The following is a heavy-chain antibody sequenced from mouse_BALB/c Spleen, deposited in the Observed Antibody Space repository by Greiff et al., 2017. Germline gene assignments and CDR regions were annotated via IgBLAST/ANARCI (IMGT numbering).Heavy chain of an antibody. CDR3: ARYYRYGDYAMDY. J-gene: IGHJ4*01. Sequence: VQLQQSGAELATPGASVKMSCKASGYTFTSYWMHWVQQRPGQGLEWIGYISPSTGYTEYNQKFTDKATLTADKSSSTGYMQLSSLTSEDSAVYYCARYYRYGDYAMDYWGQGTSGTVSS. CDR2: ISPSTGYT. CDR1: GYTFTSYW. D-gene: IGHD2-14*01. V-gene: IGHV1-4*01.